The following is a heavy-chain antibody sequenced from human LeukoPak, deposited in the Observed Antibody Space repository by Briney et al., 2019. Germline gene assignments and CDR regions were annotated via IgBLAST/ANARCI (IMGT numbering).Heavy chain of an antibody. CDR1: GFTFSSYG. Sequence: GGSLRLSCAASGFTFSSYGMHWVRQAPGKGLEWVAFIRYDGSNKYYADSVKGRFTISRDNAKNSLYLQMNSLRAEDTAVYYCAKDRPTMEWLARGFDYCGQGTLVNVCS. CDR3: AKDRPTMEWLARGFDY. V-gene: IGHV3-30*02. CDR2: IRYDGSNK. J-gene: IGHJ4*02. D-gene: IGHD3-3*01.